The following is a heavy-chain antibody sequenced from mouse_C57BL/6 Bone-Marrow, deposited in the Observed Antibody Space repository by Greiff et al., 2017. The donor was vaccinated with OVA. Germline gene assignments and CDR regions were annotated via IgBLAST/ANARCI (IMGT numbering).Heavy chain of an antibody. D-gene: IGHD2-5*01. V-gene: IGHV7-3*01. Sequence: EVKLMESGGGLVQPGGSLSLSCAASGFTFTDYYMSWVRQPPGKALEWLGFIRNKANGYTTEYSASVKGRFTISRDNSQSILYLQMNALRAEDSATYYCARSNYSNDWYFDVWGTGTTVTVSS. CDR2: IRNKANGYTT. CDR1: GFTFTDYY. J-gene: IGHJ1*03. CDR3: ARSNYSNDWYFDV.